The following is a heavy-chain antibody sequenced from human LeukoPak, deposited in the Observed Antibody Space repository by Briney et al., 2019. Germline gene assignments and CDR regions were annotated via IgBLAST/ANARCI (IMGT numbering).Heavy chain of an antibody. CDR3: ARVVTAWSMDV. J-gene: IGHJ6*03. CDR1: GFTVSSNY. CDR2: IKQDGSEK. D-gene: IGHD2-21*02. Sequence: GGSLRLSCAASGFTVSSNYMSWFRQAPGQGLEWVANIKQDGSEKFYADSVTGRFTVSRDNAENSLFLQMNSLGAEDTALYYCARVVTAWSMDVWGKGTTVTVSS. V-gene: IGHV3-7*01.